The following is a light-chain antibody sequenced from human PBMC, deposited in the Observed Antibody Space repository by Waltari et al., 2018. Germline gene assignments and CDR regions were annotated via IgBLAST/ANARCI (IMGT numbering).Light chain of an antibody. Sequence: EIQMTQSPSTLSASVGDRVTLTCRASQSIGSWLAWYKLKPGKAPKLLIYRASTLESGVRSRFSGSGSGTHFTLAISSLQPDDFATYYCQQYTDYASLTFGGGTKVEIK. CDR3: QQYTDYASLT. V-gene: IGKV1-5*03. J-gene: IGKJ4*01. CDR2: RAS. CDR1: QSIGSW.